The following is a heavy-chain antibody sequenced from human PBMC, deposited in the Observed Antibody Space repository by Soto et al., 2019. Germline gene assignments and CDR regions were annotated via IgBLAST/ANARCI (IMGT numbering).Heavy chain of an antibody. CDR2: IWNDGSNK. V-gene: IGHV3-33*01. CDR1: GFIFSSHG. Sequence: QVQLVESGGGVVQPGRSLRLSCAVSGFIFSSHGMHWVRQAPGKGLEWVAVIWNDGSNKYYADSVKGRFTISRDNSKNTLYMQMNSLRAEDTAVYYCVRDPNSGSYHDYWGQGTLVTDSS. D-gene: IGHD1-26*01. CDR3: VRDPNSGSYHDY. J-gene: IGHJ4*02.